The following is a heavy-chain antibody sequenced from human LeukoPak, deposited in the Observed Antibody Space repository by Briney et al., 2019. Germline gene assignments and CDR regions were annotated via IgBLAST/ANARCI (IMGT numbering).Heavy chain of an antibody. CDR1: GFTVSSNY. D-gene: IGHD5-18*01. V-gene: IGHV3-53*01. Sequence: GGSLRLSCVASGFTVSSNYMSWVRQAPGKGQEWVSVIYSGGSTYYADSVKGRFTISRDNSKNTLYLQMNSLRAEDTAVYYCATPGAHVGGYSFDYWGQGTLLTVSS. CDR2: IYSGGST. J-gene: IGHJ4*02. CDR3: ATPGAHVGGYSFDY.